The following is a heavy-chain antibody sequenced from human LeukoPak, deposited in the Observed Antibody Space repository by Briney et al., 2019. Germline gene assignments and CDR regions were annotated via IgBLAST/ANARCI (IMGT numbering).Heavy chain of an antibody. J-gene: IGHJ4*02. V-gene: IGHV1-2*02. D-gene: IGHD1-26*01. CDR2: INPNSGGT. CDR1: GGTFSSYE. Sequence: ASVKVSCKASGGTFSSYEIGWVRQAPGQGLEWMGWINPNSGGTNYAQKFQGRVTMTRDTSISTAYMELSRLRSDDTAVYYCARELYSGSDYWGQGTLVTVSS. CDR3: ARELYSGSDY.